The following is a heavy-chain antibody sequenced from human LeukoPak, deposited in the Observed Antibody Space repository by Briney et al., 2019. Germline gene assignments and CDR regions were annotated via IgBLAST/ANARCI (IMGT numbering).Heavy chain of an antibody. CDR1: GFTFSSYE. D-gene: IGHD6-13*01. CDR2: ISSSGSTI. J-gene: IGHJ3*02. V-gene: IGHV3-48*03. Sequence: SGGSLRLSCAASGFTFSSYEMNWVRQAPGKGLEWVSYISSSGSTIYYADSVKGRFTISRDNAKNSLYLQMNSLRAEDTAVYYCSSSSYDAFDIWGQGPMVTVSS. CDR3: SSSSYDAFDI.